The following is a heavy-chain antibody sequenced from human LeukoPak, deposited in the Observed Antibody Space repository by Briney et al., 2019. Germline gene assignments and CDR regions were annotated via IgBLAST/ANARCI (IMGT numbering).Heavy chain of an antibody. CDR2: IFSSETT. CDR1: GGSISGYY. CDR3: AGSHYYYMDV. Sequence: SETLSLTCTVSGGSISGYYWSWIRQPAGRGLEWIGRIFSSETTNYNPSLKSRVTMSVDTSKNQFSLKLTSVTAADTAVYYCAGSHYYYMDVWGKGATVSVSS. J-gene: IGHJ6*03. V-gene: IGHV4-4*07.